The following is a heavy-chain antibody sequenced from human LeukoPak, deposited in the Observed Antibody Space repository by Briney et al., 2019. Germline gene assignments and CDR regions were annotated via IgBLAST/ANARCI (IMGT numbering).Heavy chain of an antibody. V-gene: IGHV1-8*03. CDR2: MNPNSDNT. Sequence: GASVKVSCKASGYTFTANYVHWVRQATGQGLEWMGWMNPNSDNTGYEQKFQGRLTITRNTSISTAYMELSSLRSEDTAVYYCARVVVYDNYDYWYFDLWGRGTLVAVSS. CDR3: ARVVVYDNYDYWYFDL. D-gene: IGHD5/OR15-5a*01. CDR1: GYTFTANY. J-gene: IGHJ2*01.